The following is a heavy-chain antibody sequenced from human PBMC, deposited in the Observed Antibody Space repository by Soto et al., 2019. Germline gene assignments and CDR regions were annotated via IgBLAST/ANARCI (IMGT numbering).Heavy chain of an antibody. CDR3: ARGVYYYMDV. V-gene: IGHV4-59*01. CDR1: GGSISSYY. Sequence: SETLSLTCTVSGGSISSYYWSWIRQPPGKGLEWVGYIYYSGSTNYNPSLKSRVTISVDTSKNQFSLKLSSVTAADTAVYYCARGVYYYMDVWGKGTTVTVSS. CDR2: IYYSGST. J-gene: IGHJ6*03.